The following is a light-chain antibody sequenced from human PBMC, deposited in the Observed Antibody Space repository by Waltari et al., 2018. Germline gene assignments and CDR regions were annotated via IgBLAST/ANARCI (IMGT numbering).Light chain of an antibody. CDR1: RSDVRGDNF. V-gene: IGLV2-8*01. Sequence: QSALTQPPSASGSPGQSVTISCTRTRSDVRGDNFVSWYQQHPGKAPRLLISEVRKRPSGVPDRFSGSRSGTTASLTVSGLQAEDEADYYCSSTSSSGLYFVFGTGTRLTVL. CDR3: SSTSSSGLYFV. CDR2: EVR. J-gene: IGLJ1*01.